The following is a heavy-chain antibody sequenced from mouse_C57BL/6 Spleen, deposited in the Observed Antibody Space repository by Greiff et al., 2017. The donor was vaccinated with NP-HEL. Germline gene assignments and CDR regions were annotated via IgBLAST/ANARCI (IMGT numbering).Heavy chain of an antibody. CDR3: ARDGGSYYYAMDY. Sequence: EVKLVESGGGLVKPGGSLKLSCAASGFTFSSYAMSWVRQTPEKRLEWVATISDGGSYTYYPDNVKGRFTISRDNAKNNLYLQMSHLKSEDTAMYYCARDGGSYYYAMDYWGQGTSVTVSS. V-gene: IGHV5-4*01. CDR1: GFTFSSYA. CDR2: ISDGGSYT. J-gene: IGHJ4*01. D-gene: IGHD1-1*02.